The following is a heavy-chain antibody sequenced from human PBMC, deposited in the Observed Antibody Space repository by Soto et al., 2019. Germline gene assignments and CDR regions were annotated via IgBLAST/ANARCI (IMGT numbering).Heavy chain of an antibody. CDR1: GGTFSSYT. J-gene: IGHJ4*02. CDR3: ARGVLNRGDPGRLGYFDY. Sequence: QVQLVQSGAEVKKPGSSVKVSCKASGGTFSSYTISWVRQAPGQGLEWMGRIIPILGIANYAQKFQGRVTITADKATSTAYMERSSLRSEDTAVYYCARGVLNRGDPGRLGYFDYWGQGTLVTVSS. V-gene: IGHV1-69*02. CDR2: IIPILGIA. D-gene: IGHD3-9*01.